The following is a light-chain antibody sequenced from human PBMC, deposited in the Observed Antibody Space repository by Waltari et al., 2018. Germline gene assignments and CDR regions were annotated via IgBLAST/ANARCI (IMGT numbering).Light chain of an antibody. Sequence: DLQMTPSPSPLSASVGARVTITCRASQSISSYLNWYQQKPGKAPKLLIYAASSLQSGVPSRFSGSGSGTDFTLTISSLQPEDFATYYCQQSYSTPWTFGQGTKVEIK. CDR2: AAS. CDR1: QSISSY. V-gene: IGKV1-39*01. CDR3: QQSYSTPWT. J-gene: IGKJ1*01.